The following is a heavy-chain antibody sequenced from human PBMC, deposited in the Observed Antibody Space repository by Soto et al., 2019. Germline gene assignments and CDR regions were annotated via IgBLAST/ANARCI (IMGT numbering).Heavy chain of an antibody. Sequence: PAETLCLTCSVYGVSFSGYYLSWIRQPPGKGLEWIGEINHSGSTNYNPALTRRVTISADTSKNQYSSKLSSVTVADKAVYDCARGPGYAFWSGYYNGYYYYGMDVWGQGTTVTVSS. CDR3: ARGPGYAFWSGYYNGYYYYGMDV. CDR1: GVSFSGYY. V-gene: IGHV4-34*01. D-gene: IGHD3-3*01. J-gene: IGHJ6*02. CDR2: INHSGST.